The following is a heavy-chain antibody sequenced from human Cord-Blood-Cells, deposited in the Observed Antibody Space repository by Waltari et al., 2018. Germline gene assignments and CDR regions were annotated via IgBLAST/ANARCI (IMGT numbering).Heavy chain of an antibody. Sequence: QVQLQQSGPGLVKPSQTLSLTCAISGDSVSSNSSAWNWIRPPPSRGLEWLGRTYYRSKWYNDYAVSVKSRITINPDTSKNQFSLQLNSVTPEDTAVYYCARGMLTGGPSPLDYWGQGTLVTVSS. J-gene: IGHJ4*02. D-gene: IGHD7-27*01. CDR3: ARGMLTGGPSPLDY. V-gene: IGHV6-1*01. CDR2: TYYRSKWYN. CDR1: GDSVSSNSSA.